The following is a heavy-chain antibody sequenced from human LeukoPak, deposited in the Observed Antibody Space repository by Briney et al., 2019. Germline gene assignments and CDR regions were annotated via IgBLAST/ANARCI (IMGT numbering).Heavy chain of an antibody. D-gene: IGHD3-22*01. CDR3: GRDWEDDSSGVLDY. Sequence: GGSLRLSCAASGFTFSSYAMSWVRQAPGKGLEWVSGISASGGNTYYADSVKGQFTISRDNAKNSLYLQMNSLRAEDTAVYYCGRDWEDDSSGVLDYWGQGTLVTVSS. J-gene: IGHJ4*02. CDR2: ISASGGNT. CDR1: GFTFSSYA. V-gene: IGHV3-23*01.